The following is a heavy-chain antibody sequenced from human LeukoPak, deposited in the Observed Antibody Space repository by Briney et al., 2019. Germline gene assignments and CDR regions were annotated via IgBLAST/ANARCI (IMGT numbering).Heavy chain of an antibody. V-gene: IGHV3-73*01. J-gene: IGHJ6*02. CDR3: TRHDYCRSTSCYEYYYYGMDV. CDR1: GFTFSGSA. CDR2: IRSKANSYAT. Sequence: GGSLRLSCVASGFTFSGSAMHWVRQASGKGLEWVGRIRSKANSYATAYAASVKGRFTISRDDSKNMAYLQMNSLKTEDTAVYYCTRHDYCRSTSCYEYYYYGMDVWGQGTTVTVSS. D-gene: IGHD2-2*01.